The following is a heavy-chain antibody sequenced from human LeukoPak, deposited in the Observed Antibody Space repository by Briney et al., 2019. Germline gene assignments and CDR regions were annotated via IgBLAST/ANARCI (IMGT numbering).Heavy chain of an antibody. V-gene: IGHV3-66*03. CDR3: ARDRAATQDWVEFDP. D-gene: IGHD2-15*01. CDR1: GFAFSRHW. CDR2: IRDTGET. J-gene: IGHJ5*02. Sequence: GGSLRLSCEASGFAFSRHWMHWVRQAPGKGLEWVSLIRDTGETFFADSVRGRFTLSRDNSKNTMYLQMNRLRVEDTAVYFCARDRAATQDWVEFDPWGQGTLVTVSS.